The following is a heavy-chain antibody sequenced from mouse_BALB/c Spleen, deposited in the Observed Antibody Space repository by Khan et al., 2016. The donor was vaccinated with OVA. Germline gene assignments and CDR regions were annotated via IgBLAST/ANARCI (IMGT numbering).Heavy chain of an antibody. Sequence: QVTLKESGPGILQPSQTLSLTCSFSGFSLSTSALGVSWIRQPSGKGLEWLAHIYWDDEKRYNPYLKSRLTISKDTSRNQVFLKITIVDTADTATYYCARRLYYNGSVYFDYWGQGTTLTVSS. CDR3: ARRLYYNGSVYFDY. CDR2: IYWDDEK. V-gene: IGHV8-12*01. J-gene: IGHJ2*01. D-gene: IGHD1-1*01. CDR1: GFSLSTSALG.